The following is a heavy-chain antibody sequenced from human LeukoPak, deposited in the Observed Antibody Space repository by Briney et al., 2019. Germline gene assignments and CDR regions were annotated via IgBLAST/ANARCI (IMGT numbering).Heavy chain of an antibody. J-gene: IGHJ4*02. V-gene: IGHV3-7*01. Sequence: GGSLRPSCAVSGFTSSRHWMSWVRQTPEKGLEWVANIKEDASEENYVDSVKGRFTISRDNAKNSLYLQMNSLRAEDTAVYYCARDGGYCSSPNCHIDYWGQGTLVTVSS. CDR2: IKEDASEE. CDR1: GFTSSRHW. D-gene: IGHD2-2*01. CDR3: ARDGGYCSSPNCHIDY.